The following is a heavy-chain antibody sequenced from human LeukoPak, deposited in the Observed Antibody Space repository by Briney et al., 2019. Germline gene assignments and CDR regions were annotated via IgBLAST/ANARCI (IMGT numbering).Heavy chain of an antibody. CDR1: GYSFTGYY. D-gene: IGHD2-15*01. V-gene: IGHV1-2*02. Sequence: GASVKVSCKASGYSFTGYYMHWVRQAPGQGPEWVGWISPKNGLTNYAQKLRGRVTLTRDTSISTAYMELSWLTSDDTAVYYCAGARVVLADRGWGMDVWGQGTTVTVSS. CDR2: ISPKNGLT. J-gene: IGHJ6*02. CDR3: AGARVVLADRGWGMDV.